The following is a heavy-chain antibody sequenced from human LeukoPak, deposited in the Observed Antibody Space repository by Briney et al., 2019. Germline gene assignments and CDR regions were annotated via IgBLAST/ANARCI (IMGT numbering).Heavy chain of an antibody. V-gene: IGHV3-9*01. CDR3: AKSSSPLIWSGYYGDFDY. D-gene: IGHD3-3*01. CDR1: GFTFHDYA. Sequence: GGSLRLSCAASGFTFHDYAMHWVRQAPGKGLEWVSGISWNSGSIGYADSVKGRFTISRDNAKNSLYLQMNSLRAEDTALYYCAKSSSPLIWSGYYGDFDYWGQGTLVTVSS. CDR2: ISWNSGSI. J-gene: IGHJ4*02.